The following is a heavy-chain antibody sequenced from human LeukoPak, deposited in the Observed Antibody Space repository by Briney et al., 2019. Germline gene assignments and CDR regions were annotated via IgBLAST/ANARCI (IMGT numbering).Heavy chain of an antibody. CDR2: IYYSGST. V-gene: IGHV4-59*12. CDR3: YTDAFDI. CDR1: GGSISSYY. J-gene: IGHJ3*02. D-gene: IGHD2-2*02. Sequence: SETLSLTCTVSGGSISSYYWSWLRQPPGKGLEWIGYIYYSGSTNYNPSLKSRVTISVDTSKNQFSLKLSSVTAADTAVYYCYTDAFDIWGQGTMVTVSS.